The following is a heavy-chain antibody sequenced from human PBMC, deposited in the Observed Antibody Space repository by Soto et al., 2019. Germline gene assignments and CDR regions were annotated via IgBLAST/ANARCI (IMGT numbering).Heavy chain of an antibody. J-gene: IGHJ4*02. V-gene: IGHV4-34*01. CDR1: GGSFRGYY. D-gene: IGHD5-12*01. CDR2: INHSGST. Sequence: QVQLQQWGAGLLKPSETLSLTCAVYGGSFRGYYWSWIRQPPGKGLEWIGEINHSGSTNYNPSLKSRVTISVDTSKNQFSLKLSSVTAADTAVYYCARVTVEMATIYYFDYWGQGTLVTVSS. CDR3: ARVTVEMATIYYFDY.